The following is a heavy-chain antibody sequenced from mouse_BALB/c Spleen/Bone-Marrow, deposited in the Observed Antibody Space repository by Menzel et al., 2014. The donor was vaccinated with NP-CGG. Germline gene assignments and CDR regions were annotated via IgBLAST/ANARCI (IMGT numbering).Heavy chain of an antibody. CDR2: NYPGSGST. J-gene: IGHJ1*01. V-gene: IGHV1S22*01. CDR1: GYTFTSYW. Sequence: LQQSGSELVRPGASVKLSCKASGYTFTSYWMHWVKRRPGQGLEWIGNNYPGSGSTNYDEKFKSKATLTVDTSSSTAYMQLSSLTSEDSAVYFCTREDRDWYFDVWGAGTTVTVSS. CDR3: TREDRDWYFDV.